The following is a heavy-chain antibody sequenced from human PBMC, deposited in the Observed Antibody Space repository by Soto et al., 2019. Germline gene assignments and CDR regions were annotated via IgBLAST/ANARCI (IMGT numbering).Heavy chain of an antibody. CDR1: GFTFSSYG. CDR2: ISYDGSNK. CDR3: AKDACSGGSCYSCDY. J-gene: IGHJ4*02. Sequence: QVQLVESGGGVVQPGRSLRLSCAASGFTFSSYGMHWFRQAPGKGLEWVAVISYDGSNKYYADSVKGRFTISRDNSKNTLYLQMNSLRAEDTAVYYCAKDACSGGSCYSCDYWGQGTLVTVSS. D-gene: IGHD2-15*01. V-gene: IGHV3-30*18.